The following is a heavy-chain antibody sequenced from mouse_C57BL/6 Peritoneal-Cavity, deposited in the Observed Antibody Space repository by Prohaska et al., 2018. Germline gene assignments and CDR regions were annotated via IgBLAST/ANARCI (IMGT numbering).Heavy chain of an antibody. Sequence: LVGPVASVTLSCKASGYTFSDYEMHWVYPTPVHGLAWIGAISPETGCTVYNQKFKGKAIVTADKSSSTAYMELRSLTSEDSAVYYCTSGVYYVPWGQGTTLTVSS. CDR2: ISPETGCT. CDR3: TSGVYYVP. J-gene: IGHJ2*01. D-gene: IGHD2-1*01. V-gene: IGHV1-15*01. CDR1: GYTFSDYE.